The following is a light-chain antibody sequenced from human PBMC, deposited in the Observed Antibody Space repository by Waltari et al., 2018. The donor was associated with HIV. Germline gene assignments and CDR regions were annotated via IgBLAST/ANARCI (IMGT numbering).Light chain of an antibody. CDR1: SLRNFF. J-gene: IGLJ1*01. CDR3: HSRDTDGDHYV. V-gene: IGLV3-19*01. CDR2: GAN. Sequence: SSELTQDPVLSVALGQTIKITCQVDSLRNFFPNWYQQTPGQAPILVVYGANRRPSGIPDRFSASNSGNTSSLIISDSQAVDEADYYCHSRDTDGDHYVFGGGTRVIV.